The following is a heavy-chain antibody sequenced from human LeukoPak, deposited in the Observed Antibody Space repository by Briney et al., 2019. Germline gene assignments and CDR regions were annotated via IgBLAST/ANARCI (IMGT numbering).Heavy chain of an antibody. CDR2: ISSSGSPT. Sequence: PGGSLRLSCAASGFTFSDYYMSWIRQALGKGLEWVSYISSSGSPTDYADSVQGRFTISRDNAKSSLYLLLNSLRAEDTAVYYCARGRYPLDYWGQGTLVTVSS. D-gene: IGHD1-1*01. CDR1: GFTFSDYY. V-gene: IGHV3-11*01. CDR3: ARGRYPLDY. J-gene: IGHJ4*02.